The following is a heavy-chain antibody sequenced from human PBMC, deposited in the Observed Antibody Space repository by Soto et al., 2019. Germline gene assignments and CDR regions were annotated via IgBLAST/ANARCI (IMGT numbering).Heavy chain of an antibody. D-gene: IGHD6-13*01. Sequence: GGSLRLSCAASIFIFNSYSMNWVRQAPGKWLEWVSSISSSSSYIYYANSVKGRFTISRDNAKNSLYLQMNSLRAEDTAVYYCARATGAADRPPFNCWGRGPLVSVSS. CDR2: ISSSSSYI. V-gene: IGHV3-21*01. CDR1: IFIFNSYS. J-gene: IGHJ4*02. CDR3: ARATGAADRPPFNC.